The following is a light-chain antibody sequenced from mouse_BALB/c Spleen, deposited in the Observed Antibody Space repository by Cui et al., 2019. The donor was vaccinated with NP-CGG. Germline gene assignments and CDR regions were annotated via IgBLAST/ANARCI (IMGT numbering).Light chain of an antibody. CDR2: GTN. CDR1: IGAVTTSNY. J-gene: IGLJ1*01. Sequence: QAVVTQESALTTSPGETVTLTCRSSIGAVTTSNYANWVQEKPDHLFTGLIGGTNNRTPGVPARFSGSLIGDKAALIITGAQTEDEAIYFCARWYSNHWVFGGGTKLTVL. V-gene: IGLV1*01. CDR3: ARWYSNHWV.